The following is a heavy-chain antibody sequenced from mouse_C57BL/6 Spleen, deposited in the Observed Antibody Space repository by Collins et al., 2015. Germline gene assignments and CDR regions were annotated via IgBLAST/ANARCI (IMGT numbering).Heavy chain of an antibody. J-gene: IGHJ4*01. V-gene: IGHV1-74*01. Sequence: QVQLQQPGAELVKPGASVKVSCKASGYTFTSYWMHWVKQRPGQGLEWIGRIHPSDSDTNYNQKFKGKATLTVDKSSSTAYMQLSGLTSEDSAVYYCAIQSLLDAMDYWGQGTSVTVSS. CDR2: IHPSDSDT. CDR1: GYTFTSYW. CDR3: AIQSLLDAMDY. D-gene: IGHD1-1*01.